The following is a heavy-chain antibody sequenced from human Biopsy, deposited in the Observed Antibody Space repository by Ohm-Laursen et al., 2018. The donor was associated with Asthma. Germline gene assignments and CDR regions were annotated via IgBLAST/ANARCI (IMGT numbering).Heavy chain of an antibody. V-gene: IGHV1-3*01. J-gene: IGHJ4*02. CDR1: GYTFTSNA. Sequence: GASVKVSCKASGYTFTSNAIHWMRQAPGQSLEWMAWLNPVNGNTKYSQQFQGRVTITRDTSASTAYMELSSLRSEDTAVYYCARSSHINWGGYFDYWGQGTLVTVSS. CDR3: ARSSHINWGGYFDY. D-gene: IGHD7-27*01. CDR2: LNPVNGNT.